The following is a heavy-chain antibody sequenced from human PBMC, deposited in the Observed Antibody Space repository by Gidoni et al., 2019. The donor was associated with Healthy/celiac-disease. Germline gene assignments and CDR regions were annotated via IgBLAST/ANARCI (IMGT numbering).Heavy chain of an antibody. D-gene: IGHD3-3*01. CDR3: ARGSVQNYDFWSGWRSFDY. J-gene: IGHJ4*02. V-gene: IGHV4-59*01. CDR1: GGSISSYY. Sequence: QVQLQESGPGLVKPSETLSLTCTVSGGSISSYYWSWIRQPPGKGLEWIGYIYYSGSTNYNPSLKSRVTISVDTSKNQFSLKLSSVTAADTAVYYCARGSVQNYDFWSGWRSFDYWGQGTLVTVSS. CDR2: IYYSGST.